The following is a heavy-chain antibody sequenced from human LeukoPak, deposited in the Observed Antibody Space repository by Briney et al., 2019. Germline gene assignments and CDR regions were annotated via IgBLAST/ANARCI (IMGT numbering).Heavy chain of an antibody. CDR3: ARANYYGSSGYYAPFDY. V-gene: IGHV4-59*01. Sequence: AETLSLTCTVSGGSISSYYWSWIRQPPGKGLEWIGYIYYGGSTNYNPSLKSRVTISVDASKNQFSLKLSSVTAADTAMYYCARANYYGSSGYYAPFDYWGQGTLVTVSS. J-gene: IGHJ4*02. CDR2: IYYGGST. CDR1: GGSISSYY. D-gene: IGHD3-22*01.